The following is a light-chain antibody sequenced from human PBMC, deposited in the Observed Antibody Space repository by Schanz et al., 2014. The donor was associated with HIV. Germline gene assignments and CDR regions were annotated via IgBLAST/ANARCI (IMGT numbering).Light chain of an antibody. CDR1: QSLVFSDGNTY. CDR2: KVS. CDR3: MHTFPNPT. V-gene: IGKV2-30*01. J-gene: IGKJ1*01. Sequence: DVVMTQSPLSLPVPLGQPASISCRSSQSLVFSDGNTYLSWFQQRPGQSPRRLIYKVSNRDSGVPDRFGGSGSGTDFTLKISRVEAEDVGVYYCMHTFPNPTFGLGTKVEIK.